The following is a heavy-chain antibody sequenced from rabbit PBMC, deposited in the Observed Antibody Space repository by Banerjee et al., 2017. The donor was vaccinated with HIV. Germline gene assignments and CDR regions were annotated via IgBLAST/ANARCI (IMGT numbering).Heavy chain of an antibody. CDR2: IYADGSGYP. J-gene: IGHJ4*01. CDR3: ARDAGIYAYIDGYFNL. Sequence: EESGGDLVKPGGTLTLTCTVSGFSFSSSYWICWVRQAPGKGLEWIACIYADGSGYPYYVRWAKGRFTISKTSSTTVTLHMPSLTAADTASYFCARDAGIYAYIDGYFNLWGQGTLVTVS. CDR1: GFSFSSSYW. V-gene: IGHV1S45*01. D-gene: IGHD6-1*01.